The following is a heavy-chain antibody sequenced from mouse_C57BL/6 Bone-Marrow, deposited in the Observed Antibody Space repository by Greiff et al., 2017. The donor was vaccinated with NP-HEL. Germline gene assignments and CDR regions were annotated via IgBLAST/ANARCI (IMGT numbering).Heavy chain of an antibody. CDR3: ANGHYDYPFAY. V-gene: IGHV1-9*01. Sequence: QVQLQQSGAELMKPGASVKLSCKATGYTFTGYGIEWVKQRPGHGLEWIGGILPGSGSTNYNEKFKGKATFTADTSSNTAYMQLRSLTTADSAIYESANGHYDYPFAYWGQGTLVTVSA. J-gene: IGHJ3*01. CDR2: ILPGSGST. D-gene: IGHD2-4*01. CDR1: GYTFTGYG.